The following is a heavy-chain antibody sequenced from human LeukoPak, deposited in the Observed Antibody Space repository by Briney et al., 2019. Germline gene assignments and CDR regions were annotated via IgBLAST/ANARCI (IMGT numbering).Heavy chain of an antibody. Sequence: GASVKVSCKASGYTFTGNYMHWVRQAPGQGLEWMGWINPNSGGTNYAQKFQGRVTMTRDTSISTAYMELSRLRSDDTAVYYCAREGHRVSTRGRLFQHWGQGTLVTVSS. D-gene: IGHD3-16*01. CDR3: AREGHRVSTRGRLFQH. V-gene: IGHV1-2*02. CDR1: GYTFTGNY. CDR2: INPNSGGT. J-gene: IGHJ1*01.